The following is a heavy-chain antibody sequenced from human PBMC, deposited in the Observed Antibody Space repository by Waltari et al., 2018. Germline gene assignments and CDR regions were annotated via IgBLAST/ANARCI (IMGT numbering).Heavy chain of an antibody. D-gene: IGHD3-16*02. V-gene: IGHV4-39*07. J-gene: IGHJ4*02. CDR2: IYYSGST. Sequence: QLQLQESGPGLVKPSETLSLTCPVSGGSIRSSSSSWGRIRPPPGRGLEWIGSIYYSGSTYYNPSLKSRVTISVDTSKNQFSLKLSSVTAADTAVYYCATTPGGYDYIWGSYRHDYWGQGTLVTVSS. CDR1: GGSIRSSSSS. CDR3: ATTPGGYDYIWGSYRHDY.